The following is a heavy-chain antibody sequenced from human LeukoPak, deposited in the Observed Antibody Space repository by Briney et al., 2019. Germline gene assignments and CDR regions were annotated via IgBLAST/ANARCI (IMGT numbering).Heavy chain of an antibody. J-gene: IGHJ3*02. CDR1: GGSISSGDYY. V-gene: IGHV4-30-4*01. CDR3: ARGGQHSSSWYAFDI. D-gene: IGHD6-13*01. Sequence: PSQTLSLTCTVSGGSISSGDYYWSWIRQPPGKGLEWIGYIYYSGSTYYNPSLKSRVTISVDTSKNQFSLKPSSVTAADTTVYYCARGGQHSSSWYAFDIWGQGTMVTVSS. CDR2: IYYSGST.